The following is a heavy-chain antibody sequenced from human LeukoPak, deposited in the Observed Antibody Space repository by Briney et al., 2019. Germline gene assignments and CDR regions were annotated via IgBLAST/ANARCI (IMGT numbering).Heavy chain of an antibody. Sequence: SETLSLTCTVSGGSISSYYWSWIRQPPGTGLEWIGYIHFSGSTNYNPSLKSRVTVSDDKSKNQFSLKLSSVTAADTAVYYCARIFRGAYFDYWGQGTLVTVSS. V-gene: IGHV4-59*01. D-gene: IGHD3-10*01. J-gene: IGHJ4*02. CDR1: GGSISSYY. CDR3: ARIFRGAYFDY. CDR2: IHFSGST.